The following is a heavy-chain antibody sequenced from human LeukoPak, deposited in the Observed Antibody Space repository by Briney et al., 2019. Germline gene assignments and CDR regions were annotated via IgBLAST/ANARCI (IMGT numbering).Heavy chain of an antibody. CDR2: LNSDGRRT. CDR1: GFTFSSYE. D-gene: IGHD1-7*01. Sequence: GGSLKLSCAASGFTFSSYEMNWVRPAPGKGLEWVSRLNSDGRRTSYADSVKGRFSISRDNAETTLHLQMNNLSAEDTAVYYCARASNRNSINFDYWGQGALVTVSS. V-gene: IGHV3-74*01. CDR3: ARASNRNSINFDY. J-gene: IGHJ4*02.